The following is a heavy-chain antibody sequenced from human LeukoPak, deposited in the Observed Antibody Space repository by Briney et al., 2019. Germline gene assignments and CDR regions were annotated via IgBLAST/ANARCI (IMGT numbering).Heavy chain of an antibody. J-gene: IGHJ4*02. CDR3: AREGLGDSSGYYLGH. D-gene: IGHD3-22*01. CDR1: GFTFSSYG. Sequence: GGSLRLSCAASGFTFSSYGMHWVRQAPGKGLEWVAVIWYDGSNKYYADSVKGRFTISRDNPKNTLYLQMNSLRAEDTAVYYCAREGLGDSSGYYLGHWGQGTLVTVSS. V-gene: IGHV3-33*01. CDR2: IWYDGSNK.